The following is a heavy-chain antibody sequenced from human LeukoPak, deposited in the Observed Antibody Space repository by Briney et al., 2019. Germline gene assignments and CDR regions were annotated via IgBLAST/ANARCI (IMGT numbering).Heavy chain of an antibody. D-gene: IGHD3-10*01. J-gene: IGHJ6*03. V-gene: IGHV3-11*01. CDR1: GFTFSDYY. CDR2: ISSSGSTI. Sequence: PGGSLRLSCAASGFTFSDYYMSWIRQAPGKGLEWVSYISSSGSTIYYADSVKGRFTISRDNAKNSLYLQMNSLRVEDTAVYYCARASHYGSGSYGYYYYMDVWGKGTTVTVSS. CDR3: ARASHYGSGSYGYYYYMDV.